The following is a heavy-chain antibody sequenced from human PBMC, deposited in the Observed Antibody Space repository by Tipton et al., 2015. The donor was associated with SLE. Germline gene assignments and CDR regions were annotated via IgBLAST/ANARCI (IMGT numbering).Heavy chain of an antibody. D-gene: IGHD3-3*01. CDR3: ARVSSITIFGVVTRWFDP. J-gene: IGHJ5*02. CDR2: IYYSGST. V-gene: IGHV4-59*01. Sequence: GLVKPSETLSLTCTVSGGSISSYYWSWIRQPPGKGLEWIGYIYYSGSTNYNPSLKSRVTISVDTSKNQFSLKLSSVTAADTAVYYCARVSSITIFGVVTRWFDPRGQGTLVTVSS. CDR1: GGSISSYY.